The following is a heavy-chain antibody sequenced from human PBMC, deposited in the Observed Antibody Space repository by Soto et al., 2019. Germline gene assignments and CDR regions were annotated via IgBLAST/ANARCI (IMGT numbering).Heavy chain of an antibody. D-gene: IGHD3-22*01. CDR3: ARDGSGYRSRASPMDV. J-gene: IGHJ6*02. CDR1: GDTFSSYA. CDR2: IIPIFGTA. Sequence: QVQLVQSGAEVKKPGSSMKVSCKASGDTFSSYAISWVRQAPGQGLEWMGGIIPIFGTANYAQKFQGRVTITADGSTSTAYMELSSLRSEDTAVYYCARDGSGYRSRASPMDVWGQGTTVTVSS. V-gene: IGHV1-69*01.